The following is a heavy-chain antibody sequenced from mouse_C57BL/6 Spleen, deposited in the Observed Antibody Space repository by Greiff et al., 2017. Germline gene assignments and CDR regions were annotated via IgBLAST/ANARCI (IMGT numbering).Heavy chain of an antibody. J-gene: IGHJ4*01. V-gene: IGHV2-6-1*01. Sequence: VKVVESGPGLVAPSQSLSITCTVSGFSLTSYGVHWVRQPPGKGLEWLVVIWSDGSTTYNSALKSRLSISKDNSKSQVFLKMNSLQTDDTAMYYCARHPPSYSNYEHAMDYWGQGTSVTVSS. CDR3: ARHPPSYSNYEHAMDY. D-gene: IGHD2-5*01. CDR1: GFSLTSYG. CDR2: IWSDGST.